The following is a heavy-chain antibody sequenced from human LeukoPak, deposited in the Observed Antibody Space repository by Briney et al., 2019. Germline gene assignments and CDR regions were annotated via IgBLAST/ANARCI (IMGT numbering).Heavy chain of an antibody. V-gene: IGHV3-23*01. D-gene: IGHD6-19*01. Sequence: GGSLRLSCAASGFTFSSYAMSWVRQAPGKGLEWVSAISGSGGSTYYADSVKGRFTTSRDNSKNTLYLQMNSLRAEDTAVYYCAKDSDPDIAVAGIAYQHWGQGTLVTVSS. CDR1: GFTFSSYA. CDR3: AKDSDPDIAVAGIAYQH. J-gene: IGHJ1*01. CDR2: ISGSGGST.